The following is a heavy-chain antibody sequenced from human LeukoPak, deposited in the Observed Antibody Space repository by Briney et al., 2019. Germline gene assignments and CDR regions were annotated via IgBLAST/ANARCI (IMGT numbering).Heavy chain of an antibody. CDR3: AVVPAANYGMDV. CDR1: GGSFSGYY. CDR2: INHSGST. V-gene: IGHV4-34*01. J-gene: IGHJ6*02. Sequence: SETLSLTCAVYGGSFSGYYWSWIRQPPGKGLEWIGEINHSGSTNYNPSLKSRVTISVDTSKNQFSLKLSSATAADTAVYYCAVVPAANYGMDVWGQGTTVTVSS. D-gene: IGHD2-2*01.